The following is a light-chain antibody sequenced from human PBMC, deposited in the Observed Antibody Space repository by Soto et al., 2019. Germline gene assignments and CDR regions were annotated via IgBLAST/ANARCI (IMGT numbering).Light chain of an antibody. CDR2: LEGSGSY. CDR3: ETWDSNTHV. J-gene: IGLJ1*01. CDR1: SGHSSYI. Sequence: QSVLTQSSSASASLGSSVKLTCTLSSGHSSYIIAWHQHQPGKAPRYLMKLEGSGSYNKGSGVPDRFSGSSSGADRYLTISNFQFEDEADYYCETWDSNTHVFGTGTKLTVL. V-gene: IGLV4-60*02.